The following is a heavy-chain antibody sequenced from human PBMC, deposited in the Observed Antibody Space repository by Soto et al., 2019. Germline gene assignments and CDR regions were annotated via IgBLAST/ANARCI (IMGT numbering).Heavy chain of an antibody. J-gene: IGHJ4*02. D-gene: IGHD6-19*01. CDR1: GYTFTAYA. CDR2: INAGNGNT. V-gene: IGHV1-3*01. CDR3: ARAAAVPADFDY. Sequence: GASVKVSCKASGYTFTAYAMHWVRQAPGQRLEWMGWINAGNGNTKYSQKFQGRVTITRDTSASTAYMELSSLRSEDTAVYYCARAAAVPADFDYWGQGTLVTVSS.